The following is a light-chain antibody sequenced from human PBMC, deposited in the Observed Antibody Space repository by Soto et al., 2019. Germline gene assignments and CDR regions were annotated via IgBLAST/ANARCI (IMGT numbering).Light chain of an antibody. CDR2: GAS. CDR1: QSLSSRY. V-gene: IGKV3-20*01. Sequence: EIVLTQSPGTLSLSPGDRAILSCRASQSLSSRYLAWYRQKPGQAPRLLIYGASNRATGIPDRFSGSGSGTDFTLTISRLEPGDFAVYYCQQYSSSPPTFGGGTKVEIK. CDR3: QQYSSSPPT. J-gene: IGKJ4*01.